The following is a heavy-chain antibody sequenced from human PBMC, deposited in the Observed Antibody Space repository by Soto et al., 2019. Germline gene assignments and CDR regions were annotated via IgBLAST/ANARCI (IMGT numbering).Heavy chain of an antibody. J-gene: IGHJ4*02. D-gene: IGHD6-13*01. V-gene: IGHV3-23*01. CDR2: ISTAVGAT. CDR1: GFAFGNHA. CDR3: AKDRTAAARNFDY. Sequence: GGSLRLSCAVSGFAFGNHAMICFRHSPCKGLEWVSAISTAVGATYYADSVKGRFTISRDDSNNTLYLQMDSLRAEDTAVYYCAKDRTAAARNFDYWGQGTLVTVSS.